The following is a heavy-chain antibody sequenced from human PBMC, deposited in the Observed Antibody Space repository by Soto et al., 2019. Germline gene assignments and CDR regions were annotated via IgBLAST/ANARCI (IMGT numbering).Heavy chain of an antibody. V-gene: IGHV4-61*01. CDR3: ARDQKYCSGGSCYPSRWFDP. J-gene: IGHJ5*02. D-gene: IGHD2-15*01. CDR1: GGSVSSGSYY. CDR2: IYYSGST. Sequence: QVQLQESGPGLVKPSETLSLTCTVSGGSVSSGSYYWSWIRQPPGKGLEWFGYIYYSGSTNYNPPLRSRVTVSLDTSKNQFSLKLSSVTAADTAVYYCARDQKYCSGGSCYPSRWFDPWGQGTLVTVSS.